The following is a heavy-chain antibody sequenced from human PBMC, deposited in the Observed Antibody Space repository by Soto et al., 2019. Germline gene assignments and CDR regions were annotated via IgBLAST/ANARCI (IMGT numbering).Heavy chain of an antibody. Sequence: PSETLCLTYAVSGGTISSISNYWSRIRQSPGKGLEWIGSIYYSGNIHYNPSLKSRVTISVDTSKNHFSLKLSSVTAADTAVYYCARLLYSTPHAPLGYWGQGTLVTVSS. CDR2: IYYSGNI. CDR1: GGTISSISNY. V-gene: IGHV4-39*02. D-gene: IGHD2-21*01. CDR3: ARLLYSTPHAPLGY. J-gene: IGHJ4*02.